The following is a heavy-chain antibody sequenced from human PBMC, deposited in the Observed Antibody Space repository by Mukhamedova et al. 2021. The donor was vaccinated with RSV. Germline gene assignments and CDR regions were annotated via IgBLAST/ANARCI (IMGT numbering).Heavy chain of an antibody. J-gene: IGHJ3*02. CDR3: ARPWYYYDSSGYDAFDI. D-gene: IGHD3-22*01. V-gene: IGHV3-7*05. CDR2: IKQDGSEK. Sequence: GKGLEWVANIKQDGSEKYYVDSVKGRFTISRDNAKNSLYLQMNSLRAEDTAVYYCARPWYYYDSSGYDAFDIWGQGKMVTVTS.